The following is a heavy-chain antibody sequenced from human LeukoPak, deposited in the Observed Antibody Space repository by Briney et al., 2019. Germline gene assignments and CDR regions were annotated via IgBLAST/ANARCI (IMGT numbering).Heavy chain of an antibody. D-gene: IGHD5-18*01. Sequence: GGSLRLSCAASGFTFSSYAMSWVRQAPRKGLEWVSAISGSGGSTYYADSVKGRFTISRDNSKNTLYLQMNSLRAEDTAVYYCAKDIQIQLWTYYFDYWGQGTLVTVSS. V-gene: IGHV3-23*01. CDR3: AKDIQIQLWTYYFDY. CDR1: GFTFSSYA. CDR2: ISGSGGST. J-gene: IGHJ4*02.